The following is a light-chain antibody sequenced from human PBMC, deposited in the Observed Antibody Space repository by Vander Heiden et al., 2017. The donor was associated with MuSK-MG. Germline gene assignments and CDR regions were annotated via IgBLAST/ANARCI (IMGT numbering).Light chain of an antibody. V-gene: IGKV4-1*01. Sequence: DIVMTQSPDSLAVSLGERATININCKSSQSVLYSSNNKNYLAWYQQKPGQPPKLLIYWASTRESGVPDRFSGSGSGTDFTLTISSLQAEDVAVYYCQQYYSTPYTFGQGTKLEIK. J-gene: IGKJ2*01. CDR3: QQYYSTPYT. CDR2: WAS. CDR1: QSVLYSSNNKNY.